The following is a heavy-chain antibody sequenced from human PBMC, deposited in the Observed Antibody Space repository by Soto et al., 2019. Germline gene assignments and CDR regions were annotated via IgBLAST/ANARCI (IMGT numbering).Heavy chain of an antibody. D-gene: IGHD3-3*01. J-gene: IGHJ4*02. CDR3: ARGGHDFWSGPFDY. CDR1: DGSNSTYY. CDR2: IDASGST. Sequence: PSETLSLTCTVSDGSNSTYYCNWIRQPAGKGLEWIGRIDASGSTDYDPSLKSRVTMSVDTSKNQFSLRLSSVTAADTAVYYCARGGHDFWSGPFDYWGQGAQVTVSS. V-gene: IGHV4-4*07.